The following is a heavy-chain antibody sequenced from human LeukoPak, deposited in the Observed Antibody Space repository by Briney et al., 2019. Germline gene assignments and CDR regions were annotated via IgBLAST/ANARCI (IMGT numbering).Heavy chain of an antibody. CDR1: GFTFSSYA. CDR3: ARSRRDYYYGMDV. J-gene: IGHJ6*02. CDR2: VSGSGGST. D-gene: IGHD6-6*01. V-gene: IGHV3-23*01. Sequence: GGSLRLSCAASGFTFSSYAMSWVRQAPGKGLEWVSAVSGSGGSTYYADSVKGRFTISRDNSKNTLYLQMNSLRAEDTAVYYCARSRRDYYYGMDVWGQGTTVTVSS.